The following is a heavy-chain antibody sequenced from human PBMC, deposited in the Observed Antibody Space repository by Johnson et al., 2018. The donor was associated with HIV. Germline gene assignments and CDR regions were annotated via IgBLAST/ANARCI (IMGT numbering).Heavy chain of an antibody. CDR3: ARLEELLRAFDI. CDR2: IRYDGSNK. CDR1: GFTFSSYG. V-gene: IGHV3-30*02. J-gene: IGHJ3*02. Sequence: QVQLVESGGGVVQPGGSLRLSCAASGFTFSSYGMHWVRQAPGKGLEWVAFIRYDGSNKYYENPVKGQFTISRDNSKKTLYLQMNSLRAEDTAVYYCARLEELLRAFDIWGQGTMVTVSS. D-gene: IGHD1-26*01.